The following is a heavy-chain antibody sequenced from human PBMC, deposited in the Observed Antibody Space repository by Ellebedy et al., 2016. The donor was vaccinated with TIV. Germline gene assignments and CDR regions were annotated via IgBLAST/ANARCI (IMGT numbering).Heavy chain of an antibody. CDR2: INGGNGNT. Sequence: AASVKVSCKASGYTFTTYRMHWVRQAPGQRLEWMGWINGGNGNTKYSQKFQGRVTITSDTSANTAYMELSSLISEDTDVYYCARDTLAGPGYYMDVWGKGTTVTVS. V-gene: IGHV1-3*01. CDR3: ARDTLAGPGYYMDV. CDR1: GYTFTTYR. D-gene: IGHD6-13*01. J-gene: IGHJ6*03.